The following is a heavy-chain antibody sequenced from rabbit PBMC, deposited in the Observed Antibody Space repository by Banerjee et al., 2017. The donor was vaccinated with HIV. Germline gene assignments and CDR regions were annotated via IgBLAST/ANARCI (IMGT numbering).Heavy chain of an antibody. CDR2: IVTSTGST. J-gene: IGHJ4*01. D-gene: IGHD4-1*01. CDR3: ARIDPRYYSSDWDYFYL. CDR1: GIDFSSSYY. Sequence: GDLVKPGASLTLTCTASGIDFSSSYYMCWVRQAPGKGLELIACIVTSTGSTWYASWVNGRFTISSDSAQNTVDLQMNSLTAADTATYFCARIDPRYYSSDWDYFYLWGPGTLVTVS. V-gene: IGHV1S43*01.